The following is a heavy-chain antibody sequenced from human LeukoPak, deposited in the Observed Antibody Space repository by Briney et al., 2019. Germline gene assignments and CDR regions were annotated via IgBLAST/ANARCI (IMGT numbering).Heavy chain of an antibody. J-gene: IGHJ4*02. CDR1: GYTFTSYY. V-gene: IGHV1-46*01. Sequence: ASVTVSCKASGYTFTSYYMHQVRQAPGQGLEWMGIINPSECSTSYAQKFQGRVTMTRDMSTSTVYMELSSLRSEDTAVYYCARRAYSSSWYLGPVPYYFDYWGQGTLVTVSS. D-gene: IGHD6-13*01. CDR2: INPSECST. CDR3: ARRAYSSSWYLGPVPYYFDY.